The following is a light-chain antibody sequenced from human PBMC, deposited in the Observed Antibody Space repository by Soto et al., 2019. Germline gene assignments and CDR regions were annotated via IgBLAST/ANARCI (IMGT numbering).Light chain of an antibody. J-gene: IGKJ2*01. Sequence: DIVMTQSPDSLAVSLGERATINCKSSQSVFYSSNNKNYLAWYQQRTGQPPKLLISWASIRESGVPDRFSGSGSGTDFTLTVSSLQAEDVAVYYCQQHYNTPYTFGQGTKLEIK. V-gene: IGKV4-1*01. CDR1: QSVFYSSNNKNY. CDR3: QQHYNTPYT. CDR2: WAS.